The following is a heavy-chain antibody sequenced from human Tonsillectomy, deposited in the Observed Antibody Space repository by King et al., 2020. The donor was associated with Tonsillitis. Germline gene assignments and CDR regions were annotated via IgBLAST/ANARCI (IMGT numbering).Heavy chain of an antibody. CDR1: GGSINSYY. CDR3: ARGGYGSSWSQRFDY. CDR2: IYYSGST. J-gene: IGHJ4*02. D-gene: IGHD6-13*01. V-gene: IGHV4-59*01. Sequence: VQLQESGPGLVKPSETLSLTCTVSGGSINSYYWSWIRQPPGKGLEWIGYIYYSGSTNYNPSLKSRVTISVDTSKNQVSLKLSSVTAADTAVYYCARGGYGSSWSQRFDYWGQGTLVTVSS.